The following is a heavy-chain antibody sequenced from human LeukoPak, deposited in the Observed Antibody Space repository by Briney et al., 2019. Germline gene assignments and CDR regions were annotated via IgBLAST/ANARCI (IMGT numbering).Heavy chain of an antibody. J-gene: IGHJ5*02. D-gene: IGHD3-16*01. CDR1: GFTFSSYA. CDR3: ASIAVGGNP. V-gene: IGHV3-48*04. CDR2: ISSSGSTI. Sequence: PGGSLRLSCAASGFTFSSYAMSWVRQAPGKGLEWVSYISSSGSTIYYADSVKGRFTISRDNAKNSLYLQMNSLRAEDTAVSYCASIAVGGNPLGQGTLVTVSS.